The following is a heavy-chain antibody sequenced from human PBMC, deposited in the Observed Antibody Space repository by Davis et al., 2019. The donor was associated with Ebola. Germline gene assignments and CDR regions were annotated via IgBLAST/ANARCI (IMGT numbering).Heavy chain of an antibody. J-gene: IGHJ4*02. D-gene: IGHD2-2*01. CDR1: GSSFSGYW. CDR3: ARWDTSWSL. CDR2: IKQDGSGT. Sequence: GESLKISCAASGSSFSGYWMSWVRQAPGKGLDWVANIKQDGSGTHLADSVRGRFTISRDNAKNSLYLQMNNLKVEDTAVYYCARWDTSWSLWGQGTLVTVSS. V-gene: IGHV3-7*01.